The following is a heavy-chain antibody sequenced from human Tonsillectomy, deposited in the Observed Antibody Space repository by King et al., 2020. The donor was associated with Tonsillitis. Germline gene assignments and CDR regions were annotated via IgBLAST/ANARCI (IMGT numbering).Heavy chain of an antibody. D-gene: IGHD6-13*01. CDR1: GYTFTSYY. J-gene: IGHJ3*02. CDR3: ARSGAGIAAAGTGDAFDI. V-gene: IGHV1-46*03. CDR2: INPSGGIT. Sequence: VQLVQSGAEVKKPGASVKVSCKASGYTFTSYYMHWVRQAPGQGLEWMGIINPSGGITSYAQKFQGRVTMTRDTSTSTVYMELGSLRSEDTAVYYCARSGAGIAAAGTGDAFDIWGQGTMVTVSS.